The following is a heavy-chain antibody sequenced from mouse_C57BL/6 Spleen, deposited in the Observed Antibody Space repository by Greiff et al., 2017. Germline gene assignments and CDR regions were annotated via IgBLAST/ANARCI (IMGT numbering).Heavy chain of an antibody. CDR2: IDPSDSET. Sequence: QVQLKQPGAELVRPGSSVKLSCKASGYTFTSYWMHWVKQRPIQGLEWIGNIDPSDSETHYNQKFKDKATLTVDKSSSTAYMQLSSLTSEDSAVYYCARPGGSSYVWYFDVWGTGTTVTVSS. D-gene: IGHD1-1*01. CDR1: GYTFTSYW. CDR3: ARPGGSSYVWYFDV. V-gene: IGHV1-52*01. J-gene: IGHJ1*03.